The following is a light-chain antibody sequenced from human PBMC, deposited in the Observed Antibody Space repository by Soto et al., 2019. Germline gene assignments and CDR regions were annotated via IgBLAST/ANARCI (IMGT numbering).Light chain of an antibody. J-gene: IGLJ2*01. CDR1: KLVDKY. CDR2: EDI. CDR3: QAWDTNSVV. Sequence: SYELTQPPSVSVSPGQTASVTCSGDKLVDKYVSWYQQKPGQSPVMVMYEDIKRPSGITERLSGSNSGNTATLTITGTQAMDEADYYCQAWDTNSVVFGGGTKLTVL. V-gene: IGLV3-1*01.